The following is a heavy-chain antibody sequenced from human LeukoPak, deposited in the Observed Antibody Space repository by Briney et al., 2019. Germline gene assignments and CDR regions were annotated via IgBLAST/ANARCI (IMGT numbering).Heavy chain of an antibody. J-gene: IGHJ4*03. CDR1: GFTFSSYG. CDR2: ISGGGATT. D-gene: IGHD1-1*01. CDR3: AKEGRTGCLPSFDY. Sequence: GGSLRLSCAASGFTFSSYGMNWVRQAPGKGLEWVSTISGGGATTNYAESVKGRFTISRDTSTSTVYMELNSLRAEETAVYFCAKEGRTGCLPSFDYWGHGNLLTASS. V-gene: IGHV3-23*01.